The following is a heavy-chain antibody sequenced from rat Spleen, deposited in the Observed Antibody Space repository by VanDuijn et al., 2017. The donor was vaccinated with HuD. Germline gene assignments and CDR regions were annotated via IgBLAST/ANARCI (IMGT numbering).Heavy chain of an antibody. V-gene: IGHV5-27*01. CDR1: GFTFSNYY. CDR2: ISTGGGST. J-gene: IGHJ1*01. Sequence: EVQLVESGGGLVQPGRSLKLSCAASGFTFSNYYMAWVRQAPTKGLEWVAYISTGGGSTYYRDSVKGRFTISRDNAKSTLYLQMNSLRSDDTATYYCARHGPGTWYFDFWGPGTMVTVSS. D-gene: IGHD5-1*01. CDR3: ARHGPGTWYFDF.